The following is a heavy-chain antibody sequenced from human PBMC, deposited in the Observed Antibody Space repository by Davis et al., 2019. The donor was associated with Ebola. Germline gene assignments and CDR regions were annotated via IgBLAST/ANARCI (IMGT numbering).Heavy chain of an antibody. Sequence: GGSLRLSCAASGFTVSSNYMSWVRQAPGKGLEWVSGISGSGATTYYADSVKGRFTISRDNSKNTLYLQMNSLRADDTALYYCAKGGARYFYHYYGMDVWGQGTTVTVSS. CDR2: ISGSGATT. J-gene: IGHJ6*02. V-gene: IGHV3-23*01. CDR1: GFTVSSNY. CDR3: AKGGARYFYHYYGMDV. D-gene: IGHD2/OR15-2a*01.